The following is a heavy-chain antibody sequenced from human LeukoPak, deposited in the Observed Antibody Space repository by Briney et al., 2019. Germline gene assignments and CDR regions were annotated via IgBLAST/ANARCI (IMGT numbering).Heavy chain of an antibody. Sequence: GGSLRLSCAASGFTFSSYAMSWVRQAPGKGLEWVSAISGSGGSTYYADSVKGRFTISRDNSKNTLYLQMNSLRAEDTAVYYCAKLKWDIVVVVAATVEGYFDYWGQGTLVTVSS. CDR1: GFTFSSYA. CDR2: ISGSGGST. CDR3: AKLKWDIVVVVAATVEGYFDY. J-gene: IGHJ4*02. D-gene: IGHD2-15*01. V-gene: IGHV3-23*01.